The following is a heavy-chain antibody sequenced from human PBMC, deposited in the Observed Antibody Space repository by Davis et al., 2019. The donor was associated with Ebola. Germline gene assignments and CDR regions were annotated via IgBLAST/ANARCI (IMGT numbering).Heavy chain of an antibody. V-gene: IGHV3-30*04. CDR1: GFTFSSFA. Sequence: PGGSLRISCAASGFTFSSFAMHWVRQAPGKGLEWVAVISSDGGFESYADSVKGRFTISRDNSKNTLYLQMNGLRVEDTAIYYCAKDTSNIWFDIWGQGTNVTVSS. J-gene: IGHJ3*02. D-gene: IGHD1-26*01. CDR3: AKDTSNIWFDI. CDR2: ISSDGGFE.